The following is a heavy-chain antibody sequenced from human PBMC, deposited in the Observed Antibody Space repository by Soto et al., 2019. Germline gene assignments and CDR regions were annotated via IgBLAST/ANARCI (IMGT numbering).Heavy chain of an antibody. CDR2: ISGSGGST. CDR3: AKDLGFRYYDSSGYYFPFGAFDI. Sequence: EVQLLESGGGLVQPGGSLRLSCAASGFTFSSYVMSWVRQAPGKGLEWVSAISGSGGSTYYADSVKGRFTISRDNSKNTLYLQMNSLRAEDTAVYYCAKDLGFRYYDSSGYYFPFGAFDIWGQGTMVTVSS. J-gene: IGHJ3*02. V-gene: IGHV3-23*01. D-gene: IGHD3-22*01. CDR1: GFTFSSYV.